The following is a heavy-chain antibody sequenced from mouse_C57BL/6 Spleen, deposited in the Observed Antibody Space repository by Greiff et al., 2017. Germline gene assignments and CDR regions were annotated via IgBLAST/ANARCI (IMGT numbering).Heavy chain of an antibody. CDR2: IDPSDSYT. V-gene: IGHV1-69*01. Sequence: VQLQQSGAELVMPGASVKLSCKASGYTFTSYWMHWVKQRPGQGLEWIGEIDPSDSYTKSNQKFKGKSTLTADKSSSTAYMQLSRLTSNDSAVYYCARWVITTVGADYAMDYWGQGTSVTVSS. J-gene: IGHJ4*01. CDR1: GYTFTSYW. D-gene: IGHD1-1*01. CDR3: ARWVITTVGADYAMDY.